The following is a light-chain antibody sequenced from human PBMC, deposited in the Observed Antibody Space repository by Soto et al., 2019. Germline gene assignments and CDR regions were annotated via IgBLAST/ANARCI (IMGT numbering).Light chain of an antibody. Sequence: DIQLTQSPSFLSASVGDRVTITCRASQGISSYLAWYQLKPGKAPKLLMHAASSLDRGVPSRFSGSGSGTDFTLTISSLQPEDFATYYCQQSYSTPRTFGQGTKVDIK. CDR3: QQSYSTPRT. J-gene: IGKJ1*01. V-gene: IGKV1-39*01. CDR1: QGISSY. CDR2: AAS.